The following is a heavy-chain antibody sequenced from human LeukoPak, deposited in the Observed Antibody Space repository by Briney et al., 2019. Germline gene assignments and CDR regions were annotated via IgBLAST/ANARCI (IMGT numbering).Heavy chain of an antibody. J-gene: IGHJ4*02. CDR1: GFTFSNYW. Sequence: GGCLRLSCAASGFTFSNYWMSWVRQAPGKGLEWVANIKQDGSEKYYVDSVKGRFTISRDNAKNSLYLQMNSLRAEDTAVYYCAGMNSYGSFDYWGQGTLVTVSS. D-gene: IGHD5-18*01. V-gene: IGHV3-7*01. CDR2: IKQDGSEK. CDR3: AGMNSYGSFDY.